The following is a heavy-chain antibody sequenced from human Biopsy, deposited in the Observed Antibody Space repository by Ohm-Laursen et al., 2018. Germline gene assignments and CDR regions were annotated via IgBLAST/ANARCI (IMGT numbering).Heavy chain of an antibody. D-gene: IGHD3-22*01. CDR3: ARDRGYFSDRTVPGYFDL. J-gene: IGHJ2*01. Sequence: TLSLTCTVSGDSISSYYWSWIRQPPGKGLQWIGYVYYTGSTDYNPSLQSRVTISVDTSKNHFSLRLRSVTPADTAIYYCARDRGYFSDRTVPGYFDLWGRCTLVTVSS. V-gene: IGHV4-59*01. CDR1: GDSISSYY. CDR2: VYYTGST.